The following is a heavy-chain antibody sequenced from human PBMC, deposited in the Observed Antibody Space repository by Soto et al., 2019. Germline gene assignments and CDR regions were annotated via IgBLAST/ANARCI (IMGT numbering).Heavy chain of an antibody. D-gene: IGHD5-12*01. V-gene: IGHV1-69*06. CDR1: GGTFSSYA. Sequence: SVKVSCKASGGTFSSYAISWVRQAPGQGLEWMGGIIPIFGTANYAQKFQGRVTITADKSTSTAYMEPSSLRSEDTAVYYCARGRPRLGDGYNHYYYYGMDVWGQGTTVTVSS. CDR2: IIPIFGTA. CDR3: ARGRPRLGDGYNHYYYYGMDV. J-gene: IGHJ6*02.